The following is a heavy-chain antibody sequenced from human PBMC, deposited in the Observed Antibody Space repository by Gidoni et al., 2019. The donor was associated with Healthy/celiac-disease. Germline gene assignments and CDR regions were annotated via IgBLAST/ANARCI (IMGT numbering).Heavy chain of an antibody. Sequence: EVQLLESGGGLVQSGGSLRLSCSASGFTFSRYAMCWVRQAPGKGLEWVSAISGSGGSTYYADAVKGRFTISRDNSKNTLYLQMNSLRAEDTAVYYCAKPAAAGKKIDAFDIWGQGTMVTVSS. J-gene: IGHJ3*02. CDR3: AKPAAAGKKIDAFDI. CDR1: GFTFSRYA. CDR2: ISGSGGST. D-gene: IGHD6-13*01. V-gene: IGHV3-23*01.